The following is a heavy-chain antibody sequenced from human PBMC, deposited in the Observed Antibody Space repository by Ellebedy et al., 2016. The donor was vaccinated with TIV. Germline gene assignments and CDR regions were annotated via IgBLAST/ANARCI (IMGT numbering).Heavy chain of an antibody. D-gene: IGHD2-8*01. Sequence: GESLKISCAASGFTFSSYAMSWVRQAPGKGLEWVSAISGSGGSTYYADSVKGRFTISRDNSKNTLYLQMNSLRAEDTAVYYCAHGYCTNGVCNDYWGQGTLVTVSS. J-gene: IGHJ4*02. CDR3: AHGYCTNGVCNDY. V-gene: IGHV3-23*01. CDR1: GFTFSSYA. CDR2: ISGSGGST.